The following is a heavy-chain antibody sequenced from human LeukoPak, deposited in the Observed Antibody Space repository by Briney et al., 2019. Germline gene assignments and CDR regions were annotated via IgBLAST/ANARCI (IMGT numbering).Heavy chain of an antibody. J-gene: IGHJ3*02. V-gene: IGHV3-23*01. Sequence: PGGSLRLSCAASGFTFSSYGMHWVRQAPGRGLEWVSGVSGSADSTEYADSVKGRFSISRDNSKNTLTLHMNSLRVEDTAVYYCARRPNAFDIWGQGTMVTVSS. CDR3: ARRPNAFDI. CDR2: VSGSADST. CDR1: GFTFSSYG.